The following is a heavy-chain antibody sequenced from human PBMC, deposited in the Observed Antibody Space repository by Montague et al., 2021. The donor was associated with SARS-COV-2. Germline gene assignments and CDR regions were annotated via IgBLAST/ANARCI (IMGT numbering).Heavy chain of an antibody. J-gene: IGHJ5*02. Sequence: SETLSLTCTVSGGSISSFYWSWIRQPPGKGLEWIGYIYYSGSTNYNPSLKSRVTISVDTSKNQFSLKLSSVTAADTAVYYCARGGDMNWFDPWGQGTLVTVSS. CDR1: GGSISSFY. D-gene: IGHD2-21*01. V-gene: IGHV4-59*01. CDR2: IYYSGST. CDR3: ARGGDMNWFDP.